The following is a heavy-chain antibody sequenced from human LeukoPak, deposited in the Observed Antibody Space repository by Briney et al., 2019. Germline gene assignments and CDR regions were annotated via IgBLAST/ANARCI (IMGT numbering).Heavy chain of an antibody. CDR3: ASHRGTTYYMDV. CDR2: INPKNGDT. CDR1: GYTFTAYY. V-gene: IGHV1-2*06. D-gene: IGHD1-1*01. J-gene: IGHJ6*03. Sequence: ASVKVSCKASGYTFTAYYIHWVRQASGQGLEWMGRINPKNGDTNYAQKFQDRVTMTRDTSINTAYMELSRLRSDDTAVYYCASHRGTTYYMDVWGKGTTVTISS.